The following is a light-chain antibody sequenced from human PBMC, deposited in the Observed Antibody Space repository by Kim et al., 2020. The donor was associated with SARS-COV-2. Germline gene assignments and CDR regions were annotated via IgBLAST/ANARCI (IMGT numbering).Light chain of an antibody. CDR3: QQSYSSPLT. J-gene: IGKJ4*01. V-gene: IGKV1-39*01. CDR1: QSINSY. Sequence: DIQMTQSPSSLSASVGDRVTITCRASQSINSYLNWYQQKPGKAPNLLIYHASSLESGVPSRFSGSGSGTDFTLTISSLQPEDFATYYCQQSYSSPLTFGGGTKVEIK. CDR2: HAS.